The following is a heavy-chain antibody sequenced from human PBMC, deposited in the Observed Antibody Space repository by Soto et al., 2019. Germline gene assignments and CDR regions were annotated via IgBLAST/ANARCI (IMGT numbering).Heavy chain of an antibody. J-gene: IGHJ6*03. CDR1: GGSISSYY. CDR2: IYYSGT. V-gene: IGHV4-59*01. CDR3: ARIYVGGGPHSGGSVFAF. D-gene: IGHD1-26*01. Sequence: PSETLSLTCTVSGGSISSYYWSWIRQPPGKGLEWIGYIYYSGTSYNPSLKSRVSISLDTSKNQFSLKLSSVTAADTAVYYCARIYVGGGPHSGGSVFAFGGNGTTVPVS.